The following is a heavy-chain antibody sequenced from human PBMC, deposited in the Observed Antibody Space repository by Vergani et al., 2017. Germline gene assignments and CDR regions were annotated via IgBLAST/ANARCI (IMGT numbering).Heavy chain of an antibody. CDR3: ARLERYCSSTSCYTYYYYYGMDV. V-gene: IGHV3-23*01. Sequence: EVQLLESGGGLVQPGGSLRLSCAASGFMFSSYAMSWVRQAPGKGLEWVSAISDSGGSTYYADSVKGRFTISRDNSKNTLYLQMNSLRAEDTAVYYCARLERYCSSTSCYTYYYYYGMDVWGQGTTVTVSS. CDR1: GFMFSSYA. D-gene: IGHD2-2*02. J-gene: IGHJ6*02. CDR2: ISDSGGST.